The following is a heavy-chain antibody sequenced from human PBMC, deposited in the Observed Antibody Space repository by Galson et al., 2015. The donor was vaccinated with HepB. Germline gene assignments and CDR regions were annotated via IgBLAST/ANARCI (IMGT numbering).Heavy chain of an antibody. J-gene: IGHJ5*01. CDR1: GDSFSIYA. CDR3: ARADDFWSGYRDAGTSRWFDS. V-gene: IGHV1-69*10. D-gene: IGHD3-3*01. CDR2: ISPILGIP. Sequence: SVKVSCKASGDSFSIYAMSWVRQAPGQGLEWMGGISPILGIPNYAQKFQDRVTITADKSTGTAFMELSSLRSEDTAVYYCARADDFWSGYRDAGTSRWFDSWGLGTLVIVSS.